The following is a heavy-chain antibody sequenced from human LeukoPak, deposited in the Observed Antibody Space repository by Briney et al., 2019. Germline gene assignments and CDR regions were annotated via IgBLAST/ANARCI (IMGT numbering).Heavy chain of an antibody. Sequence: ASVKVSCTASGYTFTVYFMHWVRQAPGQGLEWMGWINPNSGGTNYAQKFQGRVTMTRDTSISTAYMELSRLRSDDTAVYYCASRNTAMVINYWGQGTLVTVSS. V-gene: IGHV1-2*02. CDR3: ASRNTAMVINY. CDR1: GYTFTVYF. D-gene: IGHD5-18*01. CDR2: INPNSGGT. J-gene: IGHJ4*02.